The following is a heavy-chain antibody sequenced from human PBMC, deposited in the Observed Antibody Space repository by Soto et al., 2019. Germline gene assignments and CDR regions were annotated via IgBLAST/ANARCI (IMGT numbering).Heavy chain of an antibody. CDR1: GGSISSYF. CDR3: ARDLAAVPRAFDY. V-gene: IGHV4-59*01. J-gene: IGHJ4*02. D-gene: IGHD6-13*01. CDR2: VYYTGTT. Sequence: SETLSLTCTVSGGSISSYFYIWVRQPPGKGLEWIGSVYYTGTTDYNPSLKSRVTISVDTSKTQFSLNLRSVTAADTAVYYCARDLAAVPRAFDYWGRGTMVTVSS.